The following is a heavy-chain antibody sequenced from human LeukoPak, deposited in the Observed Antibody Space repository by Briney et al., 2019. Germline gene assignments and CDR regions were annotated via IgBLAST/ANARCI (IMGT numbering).Heavy chain of an antibody. CDR3: AKAHLPGSYRDYGYFAY. CDR2: ISGSGGST. CDR1: GFTFSSYA. V-gene: IGHV3-23*01. D-gene: IGHD4-17*01. J-gene: IGHJ4*02. Sequence: PGGSLRLSCAASGFTFSSYAMSWVRQAPGKGLEWVSAISGSGGSTYYADSVKGRFTISRDNSKNTLYLQMNSLRAEDTAVYYCAKAHLPGSYRDYGYFAYWGPGTLVTVSS.